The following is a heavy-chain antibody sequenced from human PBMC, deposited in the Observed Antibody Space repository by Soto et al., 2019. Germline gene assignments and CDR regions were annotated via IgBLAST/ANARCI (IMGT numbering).Heavy chain of an antibody. Sequence: GGSLRLSCAASGFTFSPYPMHWVRQSPGKGLEWVAVISSDGGNKDYADSVAGRFTISRDNSKNSLFLQMNSLRLEDTAVYYCARDAGGYTSGWDLGYYYYYALDVWGLGTTVTVSS. J-gene: IGHJ6*02. V-gene: IGHV3-30-3*01. D-gene: IGHD6-19*01. CDR2: ISSDGGNK. CDR3: ARDAGGYTSGWDLGYYYYYALDV. CDR1: GFTFSPYP.